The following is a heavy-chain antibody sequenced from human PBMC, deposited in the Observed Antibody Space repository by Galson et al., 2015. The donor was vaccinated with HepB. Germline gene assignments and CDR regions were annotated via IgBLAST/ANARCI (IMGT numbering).Heavy chain of an antibody. CDR3: ARAYSSGWYTYYYGMDV. CDR1: GGTFSSYA. CDR2: IIPIFGTA. V-gene: IGHV1-69*13. Sequence: SVKVSCKASGGTFSSYAISWVRQAPGQGLEWMGGIIPIFGTANYAQKFQGRVTITADESTSTAYMELSSLRSEDTAVYYCARAYSSGWYTYYYGMDVWGQGTTVTVSS. J-gene: IGHJ6*02. D-gene: IGHD6-19*01.